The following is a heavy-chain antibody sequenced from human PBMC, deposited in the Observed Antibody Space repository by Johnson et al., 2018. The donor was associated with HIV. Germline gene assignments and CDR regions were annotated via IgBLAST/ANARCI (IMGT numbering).Heavy chain of an antibody. V-gene: IGHV3-53*01. Sequence: MQLVESGGGLIQPGGSLRLSCAASEFTVSSNYMSWVRQAPGKGLEWVSVIYSGGRTFYADSVKGRFTISRDNSKNTLYLQMNSLRAEDTAVYYCTTAGLRYFDWFTGAFDIWGLGTMVTVSS. CDR3: TTAGLRYFDWFTGAFDI. CDR1: EFTVSSNY. J-gene: IGHJ3*02. D-gene: IGHD3-9*01. CDR2: IYSGGRT.